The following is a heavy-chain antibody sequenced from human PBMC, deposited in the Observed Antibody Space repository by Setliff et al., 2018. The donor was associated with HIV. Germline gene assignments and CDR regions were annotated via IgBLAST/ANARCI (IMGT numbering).Heavy chain of an antibody. CDR3: ARGRDYVWGNYHYSGGGAFDI. J-gene: IGHJ3*02. V-gene: IGHV4-34*01. Sequence: SETLSFTCAVYGGSFSGYFWSWIRQSPGKGLEWIGEINHSGDTYYDPSLKSRVSISIDTSKNQFSLKLTSVTAADTAVYYCARGRDYVWGNYHYSGGGAFDIGGQGTAVTVSS. D-gene: IGHD3-16*02. CDR1: GGSFSGYF. CDR2: INHSGDT.